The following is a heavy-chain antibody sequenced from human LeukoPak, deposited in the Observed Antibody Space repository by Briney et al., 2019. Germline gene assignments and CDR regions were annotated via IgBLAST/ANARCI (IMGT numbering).Heavy chain of an antibody. Sequence: PGGSLRFSCAASGFTFSSYAMHWVRQAPGKGLEWVAVISYDGSNKYYADSVKGRFTISRDNSKNTLYLQMNSLRAEDTAVYYCARPPGYSSSWGQGTLVTVSS. CDR1: GFTFSSYA. CDR2: ISYDGSNK. CDR3: ARPPGYSSS. D-gene: IGHD6-13*01. J-gene: IGHJ4*02. V-gene: IGHV3-30-3*01.